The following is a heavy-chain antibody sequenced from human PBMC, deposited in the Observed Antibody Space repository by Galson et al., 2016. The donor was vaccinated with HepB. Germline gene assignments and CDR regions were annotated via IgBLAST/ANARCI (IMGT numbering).Heavy chain of an antibody. D-gene: IGHD3-16*02. CDR3: ARGRLPALSDYVWGSYRPPPGGINYYYMDV. CDR1: GESLSGYH. V-gene: IGHV4-34*01. CDR2: IYYRGST. Sequence: SETLSLTCAVYGESLSGYHWSWIRQPPGKGLEWIGEIYYRGSTNYSPSLKNRVTISLDKSKNQFSLKLDSVIAADTTVYYCARGRLPALSDYVWGSYRPPPGGINYYYMDVWGQGTTVTVSS. J-gene: IGHJ6*02.